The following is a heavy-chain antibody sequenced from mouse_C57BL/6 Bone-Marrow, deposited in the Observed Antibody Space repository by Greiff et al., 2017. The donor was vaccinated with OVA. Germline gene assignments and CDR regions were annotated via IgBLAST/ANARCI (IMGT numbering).Heavy chain of an antibody. D-gene: IGHD2-1*01. CDR2: ISYDGSN. CDR3: AREGNGNYVGNFDV. V-gene: IGHV3-6*01. J-gene: IGHJ1*03. Sequence: EVKLMESGPGLVKPSQSLSLTCSVTGYSITSGYYWNWIRQFPGNKLEWMGYISYDGSNNYNPSLKNRISITRDTSKNQFFLKLNSVTTEDTATYYCAREGNGNYVGNFDVWGTGTTVTVSS. CDR1: GYSITSGYY.